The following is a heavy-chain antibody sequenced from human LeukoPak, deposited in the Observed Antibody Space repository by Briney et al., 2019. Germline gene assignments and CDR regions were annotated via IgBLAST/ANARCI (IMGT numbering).Heavy chain of an antibody. V-gene: IGHV1-18*01. CDR3: ARVMGGTGTGWFDP. D-gene: IGHD1-26*01. CDR1: GYTFTSYG. J-gene: IGHJ5*02. Sequence: ASVKVSCKASGYTFTSYGISWVRQAPGQGLEWMGWISAYNSNTNYAQKLQGRVTMTTDTSTSTAYMELRSLRSDDTAVYYCARVMGGTGTGWFDPWGQGTLVTVSS. CDR2: ISAYNSNT.